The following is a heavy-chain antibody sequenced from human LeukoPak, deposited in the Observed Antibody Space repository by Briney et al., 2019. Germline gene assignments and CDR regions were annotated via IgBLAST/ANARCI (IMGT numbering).Heavy chain of an antibody. V-gene: IGHV3-48*02. CDR2: ISSSGSAI. CDR3: ARAPVIDYFGSGSYFDY. CDR1: GFTFSSYA. Sequence: GGSLRLSCAASGFTFSSYAMSWVRQAPGKGLEWVSYISSSGSAIHYADSVKGRFTISRDNAKNSLYLQMNSLRDEDTAVYYCARAPVIDYFGSGSYFDYWGQETLVTVSS. J-gene: IGHJ4*02. D-gene: IGHD3-10*01.